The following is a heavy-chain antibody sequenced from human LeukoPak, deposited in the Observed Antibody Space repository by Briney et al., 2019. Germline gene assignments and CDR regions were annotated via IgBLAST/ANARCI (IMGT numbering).Heavy chain of an antibody. CDR3: ASQYCGGLLCGSY. J-gene: IGHJ4*02. CDR1: GFTFSSYA. D-gene: IGHD2-21*01. V-gene: IGHV1-46*01. Sequence: GGSLRLSCAASGFTFSSYAMHWVRQAPGQGLEWMGIINPSGGSTSYAQKFQGRVTMTRDTSTSTVYMELSSLRSEDTAVYYCASQYCGGLLCGSYWGQGTLVTVSS. CDR2: INPSGGST.